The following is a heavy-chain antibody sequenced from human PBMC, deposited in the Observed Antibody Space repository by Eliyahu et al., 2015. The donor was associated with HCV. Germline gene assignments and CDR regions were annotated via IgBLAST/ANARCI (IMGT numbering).Heavy chain of an antibody. CDR3: ARIWRLRLGGANDY. D-gene: IGHD5-12*01. Sequence: QVTLKESGPVLVKPTETLTLTCTVSGFSLXXAXMGVXWIRQPPGKALEWLAXIFSNDEKSYSTSLKSRLTISKDTSKSQVVLTMTNMDPVDTATYYCARIWRLRLGGANDYWGQGTLVTVSS. J-gene: IGHJ4*02. CDR2: IFSNDEK. CDR1: GFSLXXAXMG. V-gene: IGHV2-26*01.